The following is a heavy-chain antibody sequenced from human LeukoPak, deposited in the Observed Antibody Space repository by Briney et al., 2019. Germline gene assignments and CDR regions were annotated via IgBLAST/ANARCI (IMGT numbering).Heavy chain of an antibody. CDR3: AKVGDSWDFDY. D-gene: IGHD6-13*01. CDR1: GFTFSSYA. CDR2: ISYDGSNK. J-gene: IGHJ4*02. Sequence: PGGSLRLSCAASGFTFSSYAMHWVRQAPGKGLEWVALISYDGSNKYYADSVKGRFTISRDNPKNTLFLQMNSLRGEDTAIYYCAKVGDSWDFDYWGQGTLVTVSS. V-gene: IGHV3-30*18.